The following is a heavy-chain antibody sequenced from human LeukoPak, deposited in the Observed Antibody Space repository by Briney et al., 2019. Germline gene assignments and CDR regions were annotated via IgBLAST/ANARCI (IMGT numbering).Heavy chain of an antibody. Sequence: PSETLSLTCTVSGGSISSYYWSWIRQPPGKGLEWIGYIYYSGSTNYNPSLKSRVTISVDTSKNQFSLKLSSVTAADTAVYYCTRATYYYDSSGYSYGTGWDYWGQGTLVTVSS. V-gene: IGHV4-59*01. CDR2: IYYSGST. J-gene: IGHJ4*02. CDR3: TRATYYYDSSGYSYGTGWDY. D-gene: IGHD3-22*01. CDR1: GGSISSYY.